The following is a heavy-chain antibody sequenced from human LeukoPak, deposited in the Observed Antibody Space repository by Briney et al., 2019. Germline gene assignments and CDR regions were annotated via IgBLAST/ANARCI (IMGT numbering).Heavy chain of an antibody. CDR2: IYPGDPDT. CDR1: GYSFTSYW. V-gene: IGHV5-51*01. J-gene: IGHJ4*02. Sequence: GESLKISCKGSGYSFTSYWIGWVRRMPGKGLKWMGIIYPGDPDTRYSPSFQGQVTISADKSISTAYLQWSSLKASDTAMYYCARLSKAGGSGSPVDYWGQGTLVTVSS. CDR3: ARLSKAGGSGSPVDY. D-gene: IGHD3-10*01.